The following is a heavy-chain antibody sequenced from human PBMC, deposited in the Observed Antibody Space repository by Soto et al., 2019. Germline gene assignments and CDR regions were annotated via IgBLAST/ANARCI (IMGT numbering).Heavy chain of an antibody. CDR2: IYYSGST. CDR3: ARAREGYCSSTSCYACYYYYYMDV. J-gene: IGHJ6*03. CDR1: GGSISSYY. D-gene: IGHD2-2*01. Sequence: SETLSLTCTVSGGSISSYYWSWFRQPPGKGLEWIGYIYYSGSTNYNPSLKSRVTISVDTSKNQFSLKLSSVTAADTAVYYCARAREGYCSSTSCYACYYYYYMDVWGKGTTVTVSS. V-gene: IGHV4-59*01.